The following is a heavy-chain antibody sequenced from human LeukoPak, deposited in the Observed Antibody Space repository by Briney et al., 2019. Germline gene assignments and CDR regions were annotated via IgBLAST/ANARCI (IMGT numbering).Heavy chain of an antibody. CDR2: IYYSGST. CDR1: GGSISSYY. D-gene: IGHD6-13*01. Sequence: SETLSLTCTVSGGSISSYYWSWIRQPPGKGLEWIGYIYYSGSTNYNPSLKSRVTISVDTSKNQFSLKLSSVTAADTAVYYCASIAAAGETWGQGTLVTVSS. J-gene: IGHJ5*02. V-gene: IGHV4-59*08. CDR3: ASIAAAGET.